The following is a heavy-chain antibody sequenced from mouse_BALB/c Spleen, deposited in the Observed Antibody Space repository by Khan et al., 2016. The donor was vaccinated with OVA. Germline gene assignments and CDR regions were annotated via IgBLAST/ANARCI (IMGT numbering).Heavy chain of an antibody. CDR3: ARVYGGDFDY. J-gene: IGHJ2*01. CDR2: ISYSGNT. CDR1: GYSITSDYA. V-gene: IGHV3-2*02. D-gene: IGHD2-10*02. Sequence: EVQLQESGPGLVKPSQSLSLTCTVTGYSITSDYAWNWLRQFPGNKLEWMGFISYSGNTKSNPSLKSRISVTRDTSKNQFFLQLNSVTTEDTATYYCARVYGGDFDYWGQGTTLTVSA.